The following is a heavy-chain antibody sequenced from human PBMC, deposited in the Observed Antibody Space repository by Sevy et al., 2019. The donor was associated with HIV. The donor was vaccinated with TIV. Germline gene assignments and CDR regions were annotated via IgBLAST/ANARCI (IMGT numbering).Heavy chain of an antibody. J-gene: IGHJ6*02. CDR1: GYTFTSYD. V-gene: IGHV1-8*01. D-gene: IGHD3-3*01. CDR3: ASPHRPTYYDFWSGYSAPGGMDV. Sequence: ASVKVSCKASGYTFTSYDINWVRQATGQGLEWMGWMNANSGNTGYAQKFQGRVTMTRNTSISTAYMERSSLRSEDTAEYYCASPHRPTYYDFWSGYSAPGGMDVWGQGTTVTVSS. CDR2: MNANSGNT.